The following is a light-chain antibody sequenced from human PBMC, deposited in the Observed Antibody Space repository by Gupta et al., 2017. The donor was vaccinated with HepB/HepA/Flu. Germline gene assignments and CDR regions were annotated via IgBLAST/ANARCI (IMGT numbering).Light chain of an antibody. CDR3: QHYSNWPLT. CDR2: DAS. CDR1: PSVSSN. V-gene: IGKV3-15*01. J-gene: IGKJ4*01. Sequence: VSPGERATLSCRASPSVSSNLAWYQQNPGQAPRLLIFDASTRATGIPARFRGSGSGTEFTLSISSLQSEDFAVYYCQHYSNWPLTFGGGTKVEIK.